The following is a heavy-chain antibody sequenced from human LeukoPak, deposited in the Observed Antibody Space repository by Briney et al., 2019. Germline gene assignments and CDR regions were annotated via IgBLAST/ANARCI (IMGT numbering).Heavy chain of an antibody. D-gene: IGHD2-2*01. Sequence: GGSLRLSCAASGFTFSSYSMNWVRQAPGKGLEWVSYISSSSTIYYADSVKGRFTISRDNSKNTLYLQMNSLRAEDTAVYYCASLCSSTSCSHYWGQGTLVTVSS. CDR1: GFTFSSYS. CDR2: ISSSSTI. CDR3: ASLCSSTSCSHY. V-gene: IGHV3-48*01. J-gene: IGHJ4*02.